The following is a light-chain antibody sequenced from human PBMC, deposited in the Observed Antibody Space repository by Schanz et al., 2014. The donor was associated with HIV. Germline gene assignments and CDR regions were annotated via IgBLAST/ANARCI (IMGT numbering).Light chain of an antibody. V-gene: IGKV1-5*03. CDR3: QQCVTYPYT. CDR2: QAS. Sequence: IQMTQSSSTVSTSVGDRVTITCRASQTIGRLLAWYQQKPGRAPKLLIYQASILETGVPSRFSGSGSGTSFTLTITSLQPDDFATYYCQQCVTYPYTFGQGTKLDIK. J-gene: IGKJ2*01. CDR1: QTIGRL.